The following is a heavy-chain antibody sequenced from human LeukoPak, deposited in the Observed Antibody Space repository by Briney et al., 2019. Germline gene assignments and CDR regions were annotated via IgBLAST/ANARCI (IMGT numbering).Heavy chain of an antibody. CDR2: IYYGGST. CDR1: GGSISSSSYY. J-gene: IGHJ6*03. V-gene: IGHV4-39*01. Sequence: KPSETPSPTCPVPGGSISSSSYYWGWIPHPPGKGLGWIGSIYYGGSTYYNPSLKSRVTISVDTSKNQFSLKLSSVTAADTAVYYCARHDRGYSYGYPTNYYYYMDVWGKGTTVTVSS. CDR3: ARHDRGYSYGYPTNYYYYMDV. D-gene: IGHD5-18*01.